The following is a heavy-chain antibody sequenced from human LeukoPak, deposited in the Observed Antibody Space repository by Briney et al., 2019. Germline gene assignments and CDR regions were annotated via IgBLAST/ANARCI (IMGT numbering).Heavy chain of an antibody. J-gene: IGHJ4*02. CDR3: ARAGYCTNGVCYTGVFDY. V-gene: IGHV4-59*12. Sequence: SETLSLTCTVSGGSISSYYWSWIRQPPGKGLEWIGYIYYSGSTNYNPSLKSRVTMSVHTSKNQFSLKLSSVTAADSAVYYCARAGYCTNGVCYTGVFDYWGQGTLVTVSS. D-gene: IGHD2-8*01. CDR2: IYYSGST. CDR1: GGSISSYY.